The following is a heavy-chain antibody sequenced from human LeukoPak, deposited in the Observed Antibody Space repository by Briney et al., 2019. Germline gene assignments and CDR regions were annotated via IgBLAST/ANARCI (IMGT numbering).Heavy chain of an antibody. CDR1: GFTFSTSW. CDR3: VRDMGYYDKV. CDR2: INTDGNTR. Sequence: GESLKISCATSGFTFSTSWMHWVRQAPGKGLVWVSRINTDGNTRDYADSVKGRFTISRDSAKNTLYLQMNSLRAEDTAVYYCVRDMGYYDKVWGQGTPVTVSS. D-gene: IGHD3-22*01. J-gene: IGHJ4*02. V-gene: IGHV3-74*01.